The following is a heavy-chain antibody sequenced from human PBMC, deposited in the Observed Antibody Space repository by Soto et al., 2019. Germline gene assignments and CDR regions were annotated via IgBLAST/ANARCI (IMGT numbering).Heavy chain of an antibody. D-gene: IGHD2-15*01. CDR3: ARGFRVAATRWWFDP. J-gene: IGHJ5*02. Sequence: QVQLVQSGAEVKKPGASVKVSCKASGYTFTSYDIIWVRQAPGQGIEWMGWISTYNGNTNYAQKLQGRVTMTTDTSTSTAYMELRSLRSDDTAVYYCARGFRVAATRWWFDPWGQGTLVTVSS. CDR2: ISTYNGNT. V-gene: IGHV1-18*01. CDR1: GYTFTSYD.